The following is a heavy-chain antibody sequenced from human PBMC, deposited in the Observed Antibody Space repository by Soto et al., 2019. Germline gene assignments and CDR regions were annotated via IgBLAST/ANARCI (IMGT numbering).Heavy chain of an antibody. Sequence: VXSVKVSCKTSGYSLTKCGWDWVRQAPGQRLEWMGWINPGNGDTKYSQKFQGRVTITRDTSATTAYMELSSLRSEDSAVFYCARTDCSSNSCYNYYYYGMDVWGQGTTVTVSS. CDR3: ARTDCSSNSCYNYYYYGMDV. J-gene: IGHJ6*02. CDR2: INPGNGDT. D-gene: IGHD2-2*01. V-gene: IGHV1-3*01. CDR1: GYSLTKCG.